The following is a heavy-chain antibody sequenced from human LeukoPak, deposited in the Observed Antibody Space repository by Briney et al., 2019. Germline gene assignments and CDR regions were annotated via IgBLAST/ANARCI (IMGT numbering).Heavy chain of an antibody. D-gene: IGHD3-22*01. CDR1: GFTFSSYA. V-gene: IGHV3-23*01. CDR3: AKVMTKRNYYDSSGYSGEPFDY. Sequence: GGSLRLSCAASGFTFSSYAMSWVRQAPGKGLEWVSAISGSGGSTYYADSVKGRFTISRDNSKNTLYLQMDSLRAEDTAVYYCAKVMTKRNYYDSSGYSGEPFDYWGQGTLVTVSS. CDR2: ISGSGGST. J-gene: IGHJ4*02.